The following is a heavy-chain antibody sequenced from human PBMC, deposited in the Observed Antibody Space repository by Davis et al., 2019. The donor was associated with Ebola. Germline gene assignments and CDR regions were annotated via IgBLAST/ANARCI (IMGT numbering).Heavy chain of an antibody. J-gene: IGHJ4*02. Sequence: HTGGSLRLSCAASGFTFSSYNMNWVRQAPGKGLVWVSRINSDGSSTSYADSVKGRFTISRDNAKNTLYLQMNSLRAEDTAVYYCARVSSGWGMAYWGQGTLVTVSS. V-gene: IGHV3-74*01. D-gene: IGHD6-19*01. CDR3: ARVSSGWGMAY. CDR2: INSDGSST. CDR1: GFTFSSYN.